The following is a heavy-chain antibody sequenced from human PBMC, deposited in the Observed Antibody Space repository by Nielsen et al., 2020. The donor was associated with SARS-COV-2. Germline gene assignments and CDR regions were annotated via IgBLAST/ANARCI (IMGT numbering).Heavy chain of an antibody. Sequence: GESLKISCAASGFSFSSYAMNWVHQAPGKGLEWVSSIGTTGDKTFYADSVKGRFTIPRDNSKNTLYLQLNSLRAEDTAVFYCAKISGSQRHYFDFWGQGALVTVSS. J-gene: IGHJ4*02. CDR2: IGTTGDKT. CDR1: GFSFSSYA. D-gene: IGHD1-26*01. V-gene: IGHV3-23*01. CDR3: AKISGSQRHYFDF.